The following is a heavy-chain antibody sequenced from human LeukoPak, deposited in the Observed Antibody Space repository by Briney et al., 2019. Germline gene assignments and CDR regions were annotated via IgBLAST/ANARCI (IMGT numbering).Heavy chain of an antibody. CDR3: AKAHPPYDSSGYYYV. V-gene: IGHV3-23*01. J-gene: IGHJ4*02. CDR2: ISDSGGST. Sequence: PGGSVRLSCAASGFAFSVYAMSWVRQAPGKGLEWVSGISDSGGSTYYADSVKGRFTISRDNSKNTLNLQMNSLRAEDTAVYYCAKAHPPYDSSGYYYVWGQGTLVTVSS. CDR1: GFAFSVYA. D-gene: IGHD3-22*01.